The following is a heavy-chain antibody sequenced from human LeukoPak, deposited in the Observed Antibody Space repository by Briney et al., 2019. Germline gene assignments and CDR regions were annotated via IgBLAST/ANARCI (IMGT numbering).Heavy chain of an antibody. Sequence: PGGSLRLSCAASGFTFSGYGMHWVRQAPGKGLEWVAVMWSDGTNKYYADSVKVRFTIARDTSKNTLSLQMNSLRAEDTAVYYCAKDRGYSGYDPLDYWGQGTLVTVSS. V-gene: IGHV3-33*06. D-gene: IGHD5-12*01. CDR1: GFTFSGYG. CDR2: MWSDGTNK. CDR3: AKDRGYSGYDPLDY. J-gene: IGHJ4*02.